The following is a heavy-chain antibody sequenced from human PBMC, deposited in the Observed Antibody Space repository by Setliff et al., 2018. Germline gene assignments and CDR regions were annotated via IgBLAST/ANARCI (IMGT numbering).Heavy chain of an antibody. D-gene: IGHD2-2*01. J-gene: IGHJ6*03. V-gene: IGHV3-23*05. CDR1: GFTFSSYA. Sequence: PGGSLRLSCAASGFTFSSYAMSWVRQAPGKGLEWVSDINRNGGRIGYADPVKGRFTVSRDNSRNTLYLQMNSLRTQDTAIYYCAQVGYQLLWAKDHNDLYYYMDVWGKGTTVTVSS. CDR2: INRNGGRI. CDR3: AQVGYQLLWAKDHNDLYYYMDV.